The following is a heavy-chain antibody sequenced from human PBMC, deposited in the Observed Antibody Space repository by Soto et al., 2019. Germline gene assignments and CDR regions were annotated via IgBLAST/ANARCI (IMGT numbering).Heavy chain of an antibody. Sequence: SVKVSCKASGGTFSSYTISWVRQAPGQGLEWMGRIIPILGIANYAQKFQGRVTMTEDKSTNTAYMELSSLRSEDTAVYYCATVTIFGVINWWFDPWGQGTLVTVSS. D-gene: IGHD3-3*01. CDR3: ATVTIFGVINWWFDP. CDR2: IIPILGIA. CDR1: GGTFSSYT. V-gene: IGHV1-69*02. J-gene: IGHJ5*02.